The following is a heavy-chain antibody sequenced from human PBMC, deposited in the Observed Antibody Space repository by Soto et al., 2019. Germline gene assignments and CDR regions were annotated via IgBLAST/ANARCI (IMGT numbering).Heavy chain of an antibody. CDR2: IYHSGST. D-gene: IGHD6-6*01. V-gene: IGHV4-30-2*01. Sequence: QLQLQESGSGLVKPSQTLSLTCAVSGGSISSGGYSWSWIRQPPGKGLEWIGYIYHSGSTYYNPSLKGRVTITVDTSKNRFSLKLSSVTAADTAVDYCAGGIAARPLGYWGQGTLVTVSS. CDR3: AGGIAARPLGY. CDR1: GGSISSGGYS. J-gene: IGHJ4*02.